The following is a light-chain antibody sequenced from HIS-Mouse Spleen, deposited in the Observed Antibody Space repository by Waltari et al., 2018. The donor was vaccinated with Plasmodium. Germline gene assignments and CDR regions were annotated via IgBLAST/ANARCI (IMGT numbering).Light chain of an antibody. CDR2: EGS. CDR3: CSYAGSSTWV. CDR1: SSDVGRYNL. V-gene: IGLV2-23*01. Sequence: STLTQPASVSGSPGQSITIHCTGTSSDVGRYNLVSWYQQHPGKAPKLMIYEGSKRPSGVSNRFSGSKSGNTASLTISGLQAEDEADYYCCSYAGSSTWVFGGGTKLTVL. J-gene: IGLJ3*02.